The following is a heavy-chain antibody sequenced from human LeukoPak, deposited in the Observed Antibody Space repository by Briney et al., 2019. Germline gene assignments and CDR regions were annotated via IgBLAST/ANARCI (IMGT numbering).Heavy chain of an antibody. V-gene: IGHV1-2*02. Sequence: ASVKVSCKASGYNFVGYYLHWVRQAPGQGLEWMAWIDPYTGNAHYAQKFQGRITVTRDTSLSTTYMELNWLTSDDTALYYCAREYSASEHWGQGTLVTVSS. J-gene: IGHJ1*01. CDR1: GYNFVGYY. CDR3: AREYSASEH. CDR2: IDPYTGNA. D-gene: IGHD5-12*01.